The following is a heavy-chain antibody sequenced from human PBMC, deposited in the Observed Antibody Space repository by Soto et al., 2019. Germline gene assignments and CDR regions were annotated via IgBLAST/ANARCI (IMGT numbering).Heavy chain of an antibody. CDR1: GGSISSGDYY. J-gene: IGHJ4*02. CDR2: IDYSGSN. Sequence: QVQLQESGPGLVKPSQTLSLTCTVSGGSISSGDYYWSWIRQPPGQGLEWIGYIDYSGSNYYNPSLRSRLTNSVDTSKNQLSLRLSSVTAADTAEYYCARGGRTVFGRYFDYWGQGTLVTVSS. D-gene: IGHD3-3*01. V-gene: IGHV4-30-4*01. CDR3: ARGGRTVFGRYFDY.